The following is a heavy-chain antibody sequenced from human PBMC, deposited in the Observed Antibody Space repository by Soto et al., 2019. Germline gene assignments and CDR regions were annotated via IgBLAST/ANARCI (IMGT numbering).Heavy chain of an antibody. D-gene: IGHD6-19*01. Sequence: PSETLSLTCTVSGGSISSYYWSWIRQPPGKXLGWIGYIYYSGSTNYNPSLKSRVTISVDTSKNQFSLKLSSVTAADTAVYYCARSLIAVAGRDYYYYGMDVWGQGTTVTVSS. CDR3: ARSLIAVAGRDYYYYGMDV. J-gene: IGHJ6*02. V-gene: IGHV4-59*01. CDR1: GGSISSYY. CDR2: IYYSGST.